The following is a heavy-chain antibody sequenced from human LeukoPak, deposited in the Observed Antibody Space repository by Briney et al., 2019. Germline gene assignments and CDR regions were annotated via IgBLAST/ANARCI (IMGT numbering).Heavy chain of an antibody. CDR2: IYTSGST. CDR1: GVSISSYY. CDR3: ARDGVTTDAFDI. Sequence: KPSETPSLTCTVSGVSISSYYWSWIRPPAGKGLEWIGRIYTSGSTNYNPSLKSRVTMSVDTSKNQFSLKLSSVTAADTAVYYCARDGVTTDAFDIWGQGTMVTVSS. J-gene: IGHJ3*02. V-gene: IGHV4-4*07. D-gene: IGHD4-11*01.